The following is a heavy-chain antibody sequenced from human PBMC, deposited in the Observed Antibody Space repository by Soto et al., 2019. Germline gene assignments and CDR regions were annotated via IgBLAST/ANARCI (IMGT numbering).Heavy chain of an antibody. D-gene: IGHD3-22*01. CDR1: GFTFSSYW. CDR3: ARVTDPDQYLDSSGCFYSYCIDD. J-gene: IGHJ6*02. V-gene: IGHV3-74*01. CDR2: INSDGSST. Sequence: GGSLRLSCAASGFTFSSYWMHWVRQAPGKGLVWVSRINSDGSSTSYADSVKGRFTISRDNAKNTLYLQMNSLRAEDTALFYFARVTDPDQYLDSSGCFYSYCIDDWGQGTTVTVSS.